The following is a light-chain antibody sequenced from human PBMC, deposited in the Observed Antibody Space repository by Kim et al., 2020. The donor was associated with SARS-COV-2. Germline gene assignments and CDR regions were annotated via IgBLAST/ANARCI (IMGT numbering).Light chain of an antibody. CDR3: NSRDSSGNHLV. CDR2: GKN. Sequence: LGQTVRSTCQGDSLRSYYASWYQQKPGQAPVRVIYGKNNRPSGIQDRFSGSSSGNTASLTITGAQAEDEADYYCNSRDSSGNHLVFGGGTKLTVL. V-gene: IGLV3-19*01. CDR1: SLRSYY. J-gene: IGLJ3*02.